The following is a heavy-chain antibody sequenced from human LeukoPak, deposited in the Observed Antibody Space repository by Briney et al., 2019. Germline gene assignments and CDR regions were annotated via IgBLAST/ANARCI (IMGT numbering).Heavy chain of an antibody. V-gene: IGHV3-21*01. CDR1: GFTFSSYW. Sequence: GGSLRLSCAASGFTFSSYWMSWVRQAPGKGLEWVSSISSSSIYIYYADSVKGRFTISRDNARNSLYLQMNSLRAEDTAVYYCARDQDEGSYYFDYWGQGTLVTVSS. CDR2: ISSSSIYI. CDR3: ARDQDEGSYYFDY. J-gene: IGHJ4*02.